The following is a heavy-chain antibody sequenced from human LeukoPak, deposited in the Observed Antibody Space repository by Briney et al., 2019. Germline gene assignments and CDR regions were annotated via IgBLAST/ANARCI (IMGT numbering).Heavy chain of an antibody. CDR2: IKQDGNEK. J-gene: IGHJ5*02. D-gene: IGHD3-10*01. CDR3: ARPLLYYYGSETYFWFDL. Sequence: GGSLRLSCAASGFTFTTYWMGWVRQAPGKGLEWVASIKQDGNEKHYVDSVKGRFTISRDSAENTLYLQMKSLKAEDTAFYYCARPLLYYYGSETYFWFDLWGQGTLVTVSS. CDR1: GFTFTTYW. V-gene: IGHV3-7*01.